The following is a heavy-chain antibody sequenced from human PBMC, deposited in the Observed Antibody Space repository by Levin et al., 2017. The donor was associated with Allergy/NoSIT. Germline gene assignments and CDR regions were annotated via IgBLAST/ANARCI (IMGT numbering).Heavy chain of an antibody. CDR2: INHSGST. CDR3: ARGGVVVPAAMTNYFDY. D-gene: IGHD2-2*01. V-gene: IGHV4-34*01. CDR1: GGSFSGYY. J-gene: IGHJ4*02. Sequence: SQTLSLTCAVYGGSFSGYYWSWIRQPPGKGLEWIGEINHSGSTNYNPSLKSRVTISVDTSKNQFSLKLSSVTAADTAVYYCARGGVVVPAAMTNYFDYWGQGTLVTVSS.